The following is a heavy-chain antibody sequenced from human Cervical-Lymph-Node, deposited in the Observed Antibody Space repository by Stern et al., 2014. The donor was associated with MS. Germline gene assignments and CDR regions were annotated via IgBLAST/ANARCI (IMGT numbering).Heavy chain of an antibody. CDR2: ISSGSSTT. CDR1: GFTFSSYS. Sequence: VQLVESGGGLVQPGGSLRLSCAASGFTFSSYSMIWVRQAPGKGLEWVSYISSGSSTTHYADSVKGRFTVSRDNAENSLYLQMNSLRAEDTALYYWARGRLLDYWGPGTLVTVPP. J-gene: IGHJ4*02. V-gene: IGHV3-48*01. CDR3: ARGRLLDY.